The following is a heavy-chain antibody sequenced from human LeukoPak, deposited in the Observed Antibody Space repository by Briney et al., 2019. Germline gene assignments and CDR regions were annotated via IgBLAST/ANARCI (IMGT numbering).Heavy chain of an antibody. D-gene: IGHD5-12*01. CDR1: GDSVTSGLYY. CDR3: AREKANAFDI. J-gene: IGHJ3*02. Sequence: SETLSLTCTVSGDSVTSGLYYWRSIRQPPGKGLECNEYISYSGSTNNNRSLKSRGTISANTSNNHFSLKLTSVTAADTAVYYWAREKANAFDIWGQGTMVTVSS. V-gene: IGHV4-61*03. CDR2: ISYSGST.